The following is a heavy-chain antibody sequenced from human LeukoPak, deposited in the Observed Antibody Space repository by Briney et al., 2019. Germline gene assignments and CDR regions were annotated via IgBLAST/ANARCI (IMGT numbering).Heavy chain of an antibody. CDR3: ARDPYYYDSSGPLFDY. J-gene: IGHJ4*02. CDR1: GYTFTSYY. V-gene: IGHV1-46*01. CDR2: INPSGGST. Sequence: GASVKVSCKASGYTFTSYYMHWVRQAPGQGLEWMGIINPSGGSTSYAQKFQGRVTMTTDTSTSTAYMELRSLRSDDTAVYYCARDPYYYDSSGPLFDYWGQGTLVTVSS. D-gene: IGHD3-22*01.